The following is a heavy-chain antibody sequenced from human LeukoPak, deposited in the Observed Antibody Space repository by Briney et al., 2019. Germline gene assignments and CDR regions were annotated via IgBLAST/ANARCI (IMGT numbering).Heavy chain of an antibody. Sequence: PGGSLRLSCAASGFTFSSYAMHWVRQAPGKGLEWVANIKQDGSEKYYVDSVKGRFTISRDNAKNSLYLQMNSLRAKDTAVYYCARAAALDYWGQGTLVTVSS. CDR3: ARAAALDY. CDR1: GFTFSSYA. D-gene: IGHD6-25*01. V-gene: IGHV3-7*01. J-gene: IGHJ4*02. CDR2: IKQDGSEK.